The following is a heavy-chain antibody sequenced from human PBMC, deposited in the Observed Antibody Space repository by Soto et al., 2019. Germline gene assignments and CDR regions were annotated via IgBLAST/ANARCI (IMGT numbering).Heavy chain of an antibody. D-gene: IGHD3-9*01. CDR1: GFTLSSYD. J-gene: IGHJ6*02. CDR2: IGSGGDT. CDR3: TRKTPPTGMEV. Sequence: EVQLVESGGGLVQPGGSLRLSCAASGFTLSSYDIHWVRQATGEGLAWVSGIGSGGDTHYADSVKGRFIISREDSKNSLYLQMNNLRVGDTAVYYCTRKTPPTGMEVWGQGATVTVSS. V-gene: IGHV3-13*01.